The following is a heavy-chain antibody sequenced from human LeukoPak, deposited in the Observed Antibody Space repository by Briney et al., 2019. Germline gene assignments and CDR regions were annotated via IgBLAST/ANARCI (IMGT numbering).Heavy chain of an antibody. J-gene: IGHJ1*01. CDR2: INPNSSGT. CDR1: GYTFTGYY. CDR3: ARTEPYYDSSGYLFQH. D-gene: IGHD3-22*01. Sequence: ASVKVSCKASGYTFTGYYMHWVRQAPGQGLEWMGWINPNSSGTNYAQKFQGRVTMTRDTSISTAYMELSRLRSDDTAVYYCARTEPYYDSSGYLFQHWGQGTLVTVSS. V-gene: IGHV1-2*02.